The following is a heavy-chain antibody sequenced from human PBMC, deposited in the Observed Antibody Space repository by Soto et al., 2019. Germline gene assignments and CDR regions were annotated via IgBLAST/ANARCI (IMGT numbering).Heavy chain of an antibody. Sequence: QVRLQESGPGLVKPSETLSLTCTVSNDSISTYYWTWIRQPPGKGLEWIGFIYYSGSTNYNPSLQSRVTISVDTSKNQFSLKMNSVTAADTAVYYCARPGRDWGALHYWGQGTLVTVSS. CDR2: IYYSGST. CDR3: ARPGRDWGALHY. V-gene: IGHV4-59*08. D-gene: IGHD7-27*01. CDR1: NDSISTYY. J-gene: IGHJ4*02.